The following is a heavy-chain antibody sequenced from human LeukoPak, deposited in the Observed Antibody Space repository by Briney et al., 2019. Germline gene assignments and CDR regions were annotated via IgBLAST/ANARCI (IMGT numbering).Heavy chain of an antibody. CDR1: GFTFSSYS. Sequence: GGSLRLSCAASGFTFSSYSMNWVRQAPGKGLEWGSSISSSSSYIYYADSVKGRFTISRDNAKNSLYLQMNSLRAEDTALYYCAKDISVVVPAAIGHWGQGTLVTVSS. CDR2: ISSSSSYI. D-gene: IGHD2-2*01. CDR3: AKDISVVVPAAIGH. J-gene: IGHJ4*02. V-gene: IGHV3-21*04.